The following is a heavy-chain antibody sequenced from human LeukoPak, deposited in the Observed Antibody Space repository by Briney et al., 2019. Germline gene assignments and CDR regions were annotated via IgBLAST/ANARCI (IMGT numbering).Heavy chain of an antibody. CDR3: AGHHYYDSSGYYQARYFQH. D-gene: IGHD3-22*01. Sequence: GGSLRLSCAASGFTVSSNYMSWVRQAPGKGLEWVSVIYSGGSTYYADSVKGRFTISRDNSKNTLYLQMNSLRAEDTAVYYCAGHHYYDSSGYYQARYFQHWGQGTLATVSS. CDR2: IYSGGST. J-gene: IGHJ1*01. CDR1: GFTVSSNY. V-gene: IGHV3-66*04.